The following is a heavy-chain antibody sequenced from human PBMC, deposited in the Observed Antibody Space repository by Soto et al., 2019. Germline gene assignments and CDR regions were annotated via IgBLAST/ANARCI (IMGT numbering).Heavy chain of an antibody. D-gene: IGHD2-15*01. J-gene: IGHJ4*02. CDR3: AREEVAATPTFDY. CDR1: GFTFSSYA. CDR2: ISYDGSNK. V-gene: IGHV3-30-3*01. Sequence: QVQLVESGGGVVQPGRSLRLSCAASGFTFSSYAMHWVRQAPGKGLEWVAVISYDGSNKYYADSVKGRFTISRDNSKNTLYLQMNSLRAEDTAVYCCAREEVAATPTFDYWGQGTLVTVSS.